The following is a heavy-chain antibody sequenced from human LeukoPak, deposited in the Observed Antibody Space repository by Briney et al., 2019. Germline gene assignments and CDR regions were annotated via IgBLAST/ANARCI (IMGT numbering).Heavy chain of an antibody. CDR2: MNPNSGNT. CDR3: ARGPLRSYYGSGSYYDYFQL. V-gene: IGHV1-8*01. CDR1: GYTFTSYD. J-gene: IGHJ1*01. D-gene: IGHD3-10*01. Sequence: ASVKVSCKASGYTFTSYDINWVRQATGQGLEWMGWMNPNSGNTGYAQKFQGRVTMTRNTSISTAYMELSSLRSEDTAVYYCARGPLRSYYGSGSYYDYFQLWGQGTLVTVSS.